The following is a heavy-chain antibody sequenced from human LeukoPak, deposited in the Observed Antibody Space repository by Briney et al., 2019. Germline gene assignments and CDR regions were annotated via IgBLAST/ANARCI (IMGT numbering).Heavy chain of an antibody. D-gene: IGHD1-26*01. Sequence: SQTLSLTCAISGDSVSSKSASWNWIRQSPSRGLEWLGRTYSRSKWFNDYAVSVKSRITINPDTSKNQFSLHLTSVAPDDTAVYYCARGTGSLDYWGQGTLVTVSS. J-gene: IGHJ4*02. CDR1: GDSVSSKSAS. CDR2: TYSRSKWFN. CDR3: ARGTGSLDY. V-gene: IGHV6-1*01.